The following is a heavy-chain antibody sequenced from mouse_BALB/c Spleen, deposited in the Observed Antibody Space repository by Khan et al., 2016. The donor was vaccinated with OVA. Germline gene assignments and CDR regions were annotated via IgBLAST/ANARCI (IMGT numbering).Heavy chain of an antibody. CDR2: TWTGGST. Sequence: VQLQESGPGLVAPSQSLSITCTVSGFSLTSYGVHWVRQPPGKDLEWLGVTWTGGSTNYNSALRSRLTIKKDNSKSQVFLKMNNLQTDDTAVYCCARGLGSSHWSFDVWGAGTTVTVSS. V-gene: IGHV2-9*02. CDR1: GFSLTSYG. D-gene: IGHD1-1*01. J-gene: IGHJ1*01. CDR3: ARGLGSSHWSFDV.